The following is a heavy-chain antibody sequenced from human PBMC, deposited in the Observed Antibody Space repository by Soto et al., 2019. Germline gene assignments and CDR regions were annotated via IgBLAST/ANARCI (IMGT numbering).Heavy chain of an antibody. CDR1: GFTFSSYA. CDR2: ISGSGGST. V-gene: IGHV3-23*01. CDR3: AKGGAYDFWSGYPHGLGPAYYFDY. D-gene: IGHD3-3*01. J-gene: IGHJ4*02. Sequence: GGSLRLSCAASGFTFSSYAMSWVRQAPGKGLEWVSAISGSGGSTYYADSVKGRFTISRDNSKNTLYLQMNSLRAKDTAVYYCAKGGAYDFWSGYPHGLGPAYYFDYWGQGTLVTVSS.